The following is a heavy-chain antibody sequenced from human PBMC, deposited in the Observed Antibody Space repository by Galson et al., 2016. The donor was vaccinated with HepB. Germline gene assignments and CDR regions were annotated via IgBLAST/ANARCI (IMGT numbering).Heavy chain of an antibody. CDR1: GFNVDNAW. Sequence: SLRLSCAGSGFNVDNAWMNWVRQAPGKGLEWGGRIKNRVDGATADFAASVKGRFTISRDDSKNMGFLQMDRLTIEDTGVYYCHTFGATRTRGNDYWGQGTLVIVSS. V-gene: IGHV3-15*01. CDR2: IKNRVDGATA. CDR3: HTFGATRTRGNDY. J-gene: IGHJ4*02. D-gene: IGHD3-16*01.